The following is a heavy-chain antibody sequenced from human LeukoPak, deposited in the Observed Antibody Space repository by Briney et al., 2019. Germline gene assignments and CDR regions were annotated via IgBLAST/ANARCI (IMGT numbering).Heavy chain of an antibody. CDR3: AKDREAAANTYYFDY. D-gene: IGHD6-13*01. CDR2: ISVSGDTT. V-gene: IGHV3-23*01. Sequence: GGSLRLSCAASGFTFSTYAMSWVRQAPGKGLEWVSGISVSGDTTHYADPVKGRFTISRDNSKTTLYLQMNSLRADDTAIYYCAKDREAAANTYYFDYWGQGTLVTVSS. J-gene: IGHJ4*02. CDR1: GFTFSTYA.